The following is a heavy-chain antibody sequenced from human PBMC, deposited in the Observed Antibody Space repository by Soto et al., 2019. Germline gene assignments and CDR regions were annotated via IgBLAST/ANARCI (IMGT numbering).Heavy chain of an antibody. Sequence: EVQLLESGGGLVQPGGSLRLSCGGSGFTFNSYAMTWVRQAPGKGLEWVSAISGSGGTTYYANSVKGRFTISRDQSKDTLYLQMNSRTVEDTAIYYCAKDRHYGSGTYSDSYLDYWGQGTLVTVSS. D-gene: IGHD3-10*01. CDR1: GFTFNSYA. J-gene: IGHJ4*02. CDR2: ISGSGGTT. CDR3: AKDRHYGSGTYSDSYLDY. V-gene: IGHV3-23*01.